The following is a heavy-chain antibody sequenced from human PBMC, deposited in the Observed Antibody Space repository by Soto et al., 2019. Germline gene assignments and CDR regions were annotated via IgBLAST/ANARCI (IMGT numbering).Heavy chain of an antibody. CDR3: VKGGGGAWPCCNGLDV. Sequence: RLFCAASGFTFSSYGMHWVRQAPGKGLEWVAVISYDGSNKYYADSLKGRFTVSRDNSKNTLYLQMSSLRAEDTAVYYCVKGGGGAWPCCNGLDVWGQGTTVTVSS. D-gene: IGHD4-17*01. V-gene: IGHV3-30*18. J-gene: IGHJ6*02. CDR1: GFTFSSYG. CDR2: ISYDGSNK.